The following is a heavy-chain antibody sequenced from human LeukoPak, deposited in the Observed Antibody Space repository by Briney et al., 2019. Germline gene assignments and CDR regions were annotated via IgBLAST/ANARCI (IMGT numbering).Heavy chain of an antibody. CDR3: ARAGYSYGTGYYFDY. V-gene: IGHV4-59*01. Sequence: SETLSLTCTVSGGSISSYYWSWIRQPPGKGLEWIGYIYYSGSTNYNPSLKSRVTISLDTSKNQFSLKLSSVTAADAAVYYCARAGYSYGTGYYFDYWGQGALVTVSS. D-gene: IGHD5-18*01. CDR2: IYYSGST. J-gene: IGHJ4*02. CDR1: GGSISSYY.